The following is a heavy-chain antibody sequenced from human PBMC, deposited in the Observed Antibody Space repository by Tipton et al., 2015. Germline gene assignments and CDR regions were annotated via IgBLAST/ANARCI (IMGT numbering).Heavy chain of an antibody. CDR1: GGSISRFY. V-gene: IGHV4-59*01. Sequence: TLSLTCTVSGGSISRFYWSWIRHPPGKELGWIGFIDYSGATSYNPSLKSRVTISIDSSKNHFSLKLSSATAADTAVYYCAKGHVSRAYPDPWGQCPLVHVAS. D-gene: IGHD2-2*02. CDR2: IDYSGAT. J-gene: IGHJ5*02. CDR3: AKGHVSRAYPDP.